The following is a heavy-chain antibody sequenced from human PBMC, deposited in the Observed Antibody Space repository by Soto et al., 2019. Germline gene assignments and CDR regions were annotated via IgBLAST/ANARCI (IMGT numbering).Heavy chain of an antibody. D-gene: IGHD3-10*01. CDR1: GYTFTSYG. CDR2: ISAYNGNT. V-gene: IGHV1-18*04. CDR3: AGSRSRGVIMNYYYYGMDV. Sequence: GASVKVSCKASGYTFTSYGISWVRQAPGQGLEWMGWISAYNGNTNYAQKLQGRVTMTTDTSTSTAYMELRSLRSDDTAVYYCAGSRSRGVIMNYYYYGMDVWGQGTTVTVSS. J-gene: IGHJ6*02.